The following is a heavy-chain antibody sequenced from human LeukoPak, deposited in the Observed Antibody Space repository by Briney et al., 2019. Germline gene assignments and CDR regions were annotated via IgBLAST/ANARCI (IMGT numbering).Heavy chain of an antibody. Sequence: GGSLRLSCAASGFTFSSYAMSWVRQAPGKGLEWVSAITGTGGSTYYVASVKGRFTVSRDNSKNTLYLQMSSLRAEDTAMYYCAKVRDTRDWYKDAFDIWGQGTRVTVSS. J-gene: IGHJ3*02. CDR2: ITGTGGST. V-gene: IGHV3-23*01. D-gene: IGHD6-19*01. CDR1: GFTFSSYA. CDR3: AKVRDTRDWYKDAFDI.